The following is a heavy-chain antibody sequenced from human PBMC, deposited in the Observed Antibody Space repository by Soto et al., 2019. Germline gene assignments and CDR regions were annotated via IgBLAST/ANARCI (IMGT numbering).Heavy chain of an antibody. V-gene: IGHV6-1*01. J-gene: IGHJ5*01. D-gene: IGHD2-8*01. CDR1: GESVATNSAT. Sequence: QVQLQQSGPGLVNPSQTLSLTCAISGESVATNSATWDWIRQSPSRGLEWLGRTYYRSKWYHDYAVSVKVRITINADTSHNQHPLQLNSVTPDDKAVYYCARLIGDSGLDSWGQGTLVTVSS. CDR3: ARLIGDSGLDS. CDR2: TYYRSKWYH.